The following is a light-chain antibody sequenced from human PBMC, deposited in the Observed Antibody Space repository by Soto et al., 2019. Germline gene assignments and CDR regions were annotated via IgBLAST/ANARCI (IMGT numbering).Light chain of an antibody. CDR1: SSDVAAYNF. CDR2: DVS. V-gene: IGLV2-14*01. J-gene: IGLJ1*01. Sequence: QSALTQPASVSGSPGQSVAISCTGTSSDVAAYNFVSWYQQHPGKAPKLMVFDVSNRPSGVSDRFSGSKSGNTASLTISGLQAEDEADYYCSSYTSGGNYVFRTGTKLTVL. CDR3: SSYTSGGNYV.